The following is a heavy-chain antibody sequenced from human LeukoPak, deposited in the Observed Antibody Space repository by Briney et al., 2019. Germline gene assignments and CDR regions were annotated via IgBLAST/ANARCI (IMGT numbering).Heavy chain of an antibody. CDR3: ARGGYSCDY. CDR2: ISWNSGSI. Sequence: SGGSLRLSCAASGFTFDDYAMHWVRQAPGKGLEWVSGISWNSGSIGYADSVKGRFTISRDNAKNSLYLQMNSLRAEDTALYYCARGGYSCDYWGQGTLVTVSS. J-gene: IGHJ4*02. V-gene: IGHV3-9*01. CDR1: GFTFDDYA.